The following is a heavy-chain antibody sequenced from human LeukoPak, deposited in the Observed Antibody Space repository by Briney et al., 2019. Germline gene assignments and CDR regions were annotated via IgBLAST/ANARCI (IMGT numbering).Heavy chain of an antibody. Sequence: ASVTVSCKASGYTFTGYSIHWVRQAPGQGLEWMGWINLKSGGTNYAQKFQARVTMTRETSISTAYMELSRLRSDDTAVYYCAREDSTGYSSLDYWGQGTLVTVSS. CDR3: AREDSTGYSSLDY. D-gene: IGHD3-22*01. J-gene: IGHJ4*02. CDR1: GYTFTGYS. CDR2: INLKSGGT. V-gene: IGHV1-2*02.